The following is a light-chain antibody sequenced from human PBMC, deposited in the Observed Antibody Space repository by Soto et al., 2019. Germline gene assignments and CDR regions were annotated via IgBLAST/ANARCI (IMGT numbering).Light chain of an antibody. CDR2: RNN. V-gene: IGLV1-47*01. CDR1: SSNIGSNY. J-gene: IGLJ1*01. CDR3: AAWDDSLSALYV. Sequence: QSVLTQPPSASGTPGQRVTISCSGSSSNIGSNYVYWYQQLPGTAPKLLIYRNNQRPSGVPDRFSGSESGTSASLAISGLRSEDEADYYCAAWDDSLSALYVFGTGNKVTV.